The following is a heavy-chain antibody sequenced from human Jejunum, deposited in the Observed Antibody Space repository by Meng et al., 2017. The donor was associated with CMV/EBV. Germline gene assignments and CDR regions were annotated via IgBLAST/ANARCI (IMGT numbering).Heavy chain of an antibody. CDR1: GYTFTDYY. Sequence: CQASGYTFTDYYMHWVRQAPGQGLEWMGRINPNSGGTDYAQNFQGRVTMTRDTSINTDYMELIELRSDDAAVYYCARAGPVAGTLDYWGQGTLVTVSS. D-gene: IGHD6-19*01. CDR3: ARAGPVAGTLDY. CDR2: INPNSGGT. V-gene: IGHV1-2*06. J-gene: IGHJ4*02.